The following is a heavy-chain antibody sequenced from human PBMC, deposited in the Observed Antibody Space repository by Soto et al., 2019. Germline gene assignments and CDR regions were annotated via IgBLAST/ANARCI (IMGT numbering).Heavy chain of an antibody. CDR1: GFTFSSYD. Sequence: GGSLRLSCAASGFTFSSYDMHWVRQATGKGLEWVSAIGTAGGTYYADSVKCRFTISRDNSKNTLYLQMNSLRAEDTAVYYCAKDQKLSVLRFLEWLLCDWIDPRGQGTLVTVSS. CDR3: AKDQKLSVLRFLEWLLCDWIDP. CDR2: IGTAGGT. D-gene: IGHD3-3*01. J-gene: IGHJ5*02. V-gene: IGHV3-13*01.